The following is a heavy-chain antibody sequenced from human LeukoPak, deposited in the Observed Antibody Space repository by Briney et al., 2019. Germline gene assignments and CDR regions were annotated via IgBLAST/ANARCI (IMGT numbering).Heavy chain of an antibody. CDR1: GFTFSSYA. Sequence: GGSLRLSCAASGFTFSSYAMSWVRQAPGKGLEWVSAISGSGGSTYYADSVKGRFTISRDNSKNTLYLQMNSLRAEDTAVYYCAKDTQYYGSGSFYGRFNWFDPWGQGTLVTVSS. J-gene: IGHJ5*02. D-gene: IGHD3-10*01. CDR2: ISGSGGST. CDR3: AKDTQYYGSGSFYGRFNWFDP. V-gene: IGHV3-23*01.